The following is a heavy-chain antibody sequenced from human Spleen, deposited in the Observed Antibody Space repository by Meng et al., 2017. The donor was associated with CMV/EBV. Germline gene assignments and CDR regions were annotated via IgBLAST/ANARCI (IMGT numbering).Heavy chain of an antibody. CDR2: IIPIFGTA. J-gene: IGHJ6*02. CDR1: GGPFRSYA. CDR3: ARDFGEGSGSTADYYYGMDV. Sequence: QVQLVQSGAEVKKPGSSVKVSCKASGGPFRSYAISWLRQAPGKGLEWMGGIIPIFGTANYAQKFQGRFTITADKSTSTAYMELSSLRSEDTAVYYCARDFGEGSGSTADYYYGMDVWGQGTMVTVSS. D-gene: IGHD3-10*01. V-gene: IGHV1-69*06.